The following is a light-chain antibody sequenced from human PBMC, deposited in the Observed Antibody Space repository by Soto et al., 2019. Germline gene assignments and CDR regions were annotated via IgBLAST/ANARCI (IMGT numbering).Light chain of an antibody. CDR1: SSDVGGYNY. J-gene: IGLJ1*01. V-gene: IGLV2-14*03. CDR2: DVS. CDR3: SSYTTSNTRQIV. Sequence: SALTQPASVSGSPGQPNTISCTGTSSDVGGYNYVSWYQHHPGKAPKLIIYDVSNRPSGVSIRFSGSKSDNTASLTISGLQPEDEADYHCSSYTTSNTRQIVFGTGTKVTVL.